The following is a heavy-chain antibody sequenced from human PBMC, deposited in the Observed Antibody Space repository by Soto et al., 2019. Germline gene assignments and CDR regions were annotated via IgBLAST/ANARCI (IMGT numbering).Heavy chain of an antibody. J-gene: IGHJ1*01. CDR1: GFTFSTYA. CDR2: IISSGCST. D-gene: IGHD6-13*01. V-gene: IGHV3-23*01. Sequence: EVQLLESGGGLVQPGGSLRLSCAASGFTFSTYAMNWVRQAPGKWLEWVSLIISSGCSTYYADSVKGRFTISRDNSKNTLYLQMNSLRADDTAVYYCAKAEGSSYGTEYSQHWGQGTLGTVSS. CDR3: AKAEGSSYGTEYSQH.